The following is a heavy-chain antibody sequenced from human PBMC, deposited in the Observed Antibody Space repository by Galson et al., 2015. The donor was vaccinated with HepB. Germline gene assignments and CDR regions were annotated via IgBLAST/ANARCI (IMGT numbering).Heavy chain of an antibody. CDR2: ISSSGSTI. D-gene: IGHD5-18*01. Sequence: SLRLSCAASRFTFSDYYMSWIRQAPGKGLEWVSYISSSGSTIYYADSVKGRFTISRDNAKNSLYLQMNSLRAEDTAVYYCARTRYSYGSYYFDYWGQGTLVTVSS. V-gene: IGHV3-11*01. J-gene: IGHJ4*02. CDR3: ARTRYSYGSYYFDY. CDR1: RFTFSDYY.